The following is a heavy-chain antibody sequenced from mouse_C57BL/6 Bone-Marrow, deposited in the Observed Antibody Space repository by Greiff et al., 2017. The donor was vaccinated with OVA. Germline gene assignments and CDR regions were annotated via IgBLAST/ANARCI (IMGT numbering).Heavy chain of an antibody. V-gene: IGHV1-64*01. D-gene: IGHD1-1*01. CDR1: GYTFTSYW. CDR3: ANYYGSPHYFDY. Sequence: QVQLQQPGAELVKPGASVKLSCKASGYTFTSYWMHWVKQRPGQGLEWIGMIHPNSGSTNYNEKFKSKATLTVDKSSSTAYMQLSSLTSEDSAVYYCANYYGSPHYFDYWGQGTTLTVSS. J-gene: IGHJ2*01. CDR2: IHPNSGST.